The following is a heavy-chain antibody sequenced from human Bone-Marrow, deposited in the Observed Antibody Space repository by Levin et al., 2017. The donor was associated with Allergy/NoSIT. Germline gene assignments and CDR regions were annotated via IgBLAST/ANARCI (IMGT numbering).Heavy chain of an antibody. CDR2: ISGDDDST. CDR3: AKCSGGNCYNPFDI. D-gene: IGHD2-15*01. V-gene: IGHV3-23*01. Sequence: GGSLRLSCAASGFIFINSAMSWVRQAPGKGLEWVSGISGDDDSTYYAESVKGRFTISRDNSKNTLYLQMDSLRAEDTAVYYCAKCSGGNCYNPFDIWGQGTMVIVSS. J-gene: IGHJ3*02. CDR1: GFIFINSA.